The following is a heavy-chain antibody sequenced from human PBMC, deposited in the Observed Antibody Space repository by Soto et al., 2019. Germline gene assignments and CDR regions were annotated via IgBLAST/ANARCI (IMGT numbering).Heavy chain of an antibody. D-gene: IGHD6-13*01. J-gene: IGHJ5*02. CDR3: ARRSSSWYENWFDP. Sequence: PSLQGHVTISADKSISTAYLQWSSLKASDTAMYYCARRSSSWYENWFDPWGQGTLVTVSS. V-gene: IGHV5-10-1*01.